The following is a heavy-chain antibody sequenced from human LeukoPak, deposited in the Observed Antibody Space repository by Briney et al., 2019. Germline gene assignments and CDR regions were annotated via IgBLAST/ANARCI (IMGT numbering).Heavy chain of an antibody. CDR3: ANPDIVVVPAAIFGP. J-gene: IGHJ5*02. CDR2: ISGSGGST. D-gene: IGHD2-2*01. Sequence: GGSLRLSCAASGFTFSSYAMSWVRQAPGKGLEWVSAISGSGGSTYYADSAKGRFTISRDNSKNTLYLQMNSLRAEDTAVYYCANPDIVVVPAAIFGPWGQGTLVTVSS. V-gene: IGHV3-23*01. CDR1: GFTFSSYA.